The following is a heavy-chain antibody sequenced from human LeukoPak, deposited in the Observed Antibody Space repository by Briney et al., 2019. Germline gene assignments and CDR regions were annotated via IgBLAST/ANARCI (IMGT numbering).Heavy chain of an antibody. Sequence: SVKVSCKASGYTFTSYDINWVRQAPGQGLEWMGRIIPILGIANYAQKFQGRVTITADKSTSTAYMELSSLRSEDTAVYYCARDSGGYSSGWYLAYWGQGTLVTVSS. CDR1: GYTFTSYD. V-gene: IGHV1-69*04. D-gene: IGHD6-19*01. J-gene: IGHJ4*02. CDR2: IIPILGIA. CDR3: ARDSGGYSSGWYLAY.